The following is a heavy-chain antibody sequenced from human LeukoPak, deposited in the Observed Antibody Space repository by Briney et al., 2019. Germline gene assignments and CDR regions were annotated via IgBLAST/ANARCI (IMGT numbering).Heavy chain of an antibody. J-gene: IGHJ2*01. Sequence: SETLSLTCTVSGGSISSYYWSWIRQPAGKGLEWIGRIYTSGSTNYNPSLKSRVTISVDTSKNQFSLKLSSVTAADTAVYYCARITASRGYWYFDLWGRGTLVTVSS. CDR2: IYTSGST. V-gene: IGHV4-4*07. D-gene: IGHD6-25*01. CDR1: GGSISSYY. CDR3: ARITASRGYWYFDL.